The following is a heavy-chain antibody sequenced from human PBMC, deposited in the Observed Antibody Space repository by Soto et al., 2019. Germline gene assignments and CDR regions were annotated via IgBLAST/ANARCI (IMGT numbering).Heavy chain of an antibody. CDR1: GCSISSYY. D-gene: IGHD4-17*01. Sequence: PSETLSPTCTASGCSISSYYWSWIRQPPGKGLEWIGYIYYSGSTNYNPSLKSRVTISVDTSKNQFSLKLSSVTAADTAVYYCAKRYGYAFDIWGQGTMVTVSS. J-gene: IGHJ3*02. V-gene: IGHV4-59*01. CDR2: IYYSGST. CDR3: AKRYGYAFDI.